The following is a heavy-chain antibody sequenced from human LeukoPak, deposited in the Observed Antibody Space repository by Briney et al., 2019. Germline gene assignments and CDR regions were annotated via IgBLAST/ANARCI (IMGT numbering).Heavy chain of an antibody. V-gene: IGHV4-59*01. CDR1: GGSISSYY. J-gene: IGHJ6*02. D-gene: IGHD4-4*01. CDR2: IYYSGST. CDR3: ARGWTVRNGMDV. Sequence: SETLSLTRAVYGGSISSYYWSWLRRPPGKGLEWIGYIYYSGSTNYNPSLKSRVTISVDTSKHQFSLKLSSVAAADTAVYYCARGWTVRNGMDVWGQGTTVTVSS.